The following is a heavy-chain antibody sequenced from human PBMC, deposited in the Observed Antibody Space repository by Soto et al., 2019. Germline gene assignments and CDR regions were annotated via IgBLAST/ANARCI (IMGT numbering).Heavy chain of an antibody. D-gene: IGHD3-22*01. Sequence: GESLKISCRASGYSFINYWIGWVRQKPGKGLEWMGIIYPGDSDTKYSPSFQGQVTISADKSINTAYLQWRSLKASDTAIYFCVRGDSTDYYTAAPADYWGQGTLVTVYS. CDR3: VRGDSTDYYTAAPADY. J-gene: IGHJ4*01. CDR1: GYSFINYW. CDR2: IYPGDSDT. V-gene: IGHV5-51*01.